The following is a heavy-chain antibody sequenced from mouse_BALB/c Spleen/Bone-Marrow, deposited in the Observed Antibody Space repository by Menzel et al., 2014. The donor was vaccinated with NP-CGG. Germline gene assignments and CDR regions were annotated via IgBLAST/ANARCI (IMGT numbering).Heavy chain of an antibody. CDR2: IYPGNSDT. CDR3: TRDYGSFMDY. D-gene: IGHD1-1*01. V-gene: IGHV1-5*01. Sequence: SGTVLARPGASVKMSCKASGYTFTSCWMHWVKQRPGQGLEWIGTIYPGNSDTSYNQKFKGKAKLTAVTSTSTAYMEISRLTNEDSAVYFCTRDYGSFMDYWGQGTSVTVS. J-gene: IGHJ4*01. CDR1: GYTFTSCW.